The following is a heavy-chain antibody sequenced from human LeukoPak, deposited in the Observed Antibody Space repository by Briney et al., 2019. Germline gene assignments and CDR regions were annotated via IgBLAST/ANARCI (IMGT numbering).Heavy chain of an antibody. J-gene: IGHJ5*02. CDR2: IITIFGTA. CDR1: GGTFSSYA. CDR3: AKSPEDYGDHPFDP. Sequence: SVKVSCKASGGTFSSYAISWVRQAPGQGLEWMGGIITIFGTANYAQKFQGRVTITADESTSTAYMELSSLRSEDTAVYYCAKSPEDYGDHPFDPWGQGTLVTVSA. V-gene: IGHV1-69*13. D-gene: IGHD4-17*01.